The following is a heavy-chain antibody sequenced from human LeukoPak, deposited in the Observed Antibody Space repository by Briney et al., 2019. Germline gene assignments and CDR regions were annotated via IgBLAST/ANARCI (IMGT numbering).Heavy chain of an antibody. CDR3: ATYRQVLLPFES. V-gene: IGHV3-11*01. CDR2: ISSSGSAI. D-gene: IGHD2-8*02. J-gene: IGHJ4*02. Sequence: GGSLRHPCAASGFTFSDYYMSWIRQAPGKGLEWVSYISSSGSAIYYADSVKGRFTISRDNAKNSLYLQMSSLRVEDTAVYYCATYRQVLLPFESWGQGTLVTVSS. CDR1: GFTFSDYY.